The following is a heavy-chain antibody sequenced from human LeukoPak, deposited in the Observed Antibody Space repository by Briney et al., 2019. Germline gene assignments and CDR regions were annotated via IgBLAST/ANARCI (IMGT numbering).Heavy chain of an antibody. Sequence: QPGGSLRLSCAASGFTISSYWMSWVRQAPGKGLEWVANIKQDGSEKYYVDSVKGRFTISRDNAKNSLYLQMNSLRAEDTAVYYCARESLNYYFDYWGQGTLVTVSS. CDR2: IKQDGSEK. D-gene: IGHD1-1*01. CDR3: ARESLNYYFDY. CDR1: GFTISSYW. V-gene: IGHV3-7*03. J-gene: IGHJ4*02.